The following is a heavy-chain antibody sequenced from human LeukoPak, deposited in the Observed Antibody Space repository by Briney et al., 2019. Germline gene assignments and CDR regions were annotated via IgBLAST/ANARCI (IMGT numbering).Heavy chain of an antibody. CDR1: GGSISSGGYY. J-gene: IGHJ4*02. D-gene: IGHD3-22*01. CDR3: ARLPLGYYYFDY. V-gene: IGHV4-31*03. CDR2: IYYSGST. Sequence: PSQTLSLTCTVSGGSISSGGYYWSWIRQHPGKGLGWIGYIYYSGSTYYNPSLKSRVTISVDTSKNQFSLKLSSVTAADTAVYYCARLPLGYYYFDYWGQGTLVTVSS.